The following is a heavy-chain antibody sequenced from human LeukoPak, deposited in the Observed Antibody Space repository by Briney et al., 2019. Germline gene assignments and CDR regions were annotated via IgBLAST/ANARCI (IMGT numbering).Heavy chain of an antibody. J-gene: IGHJ4*02. CDR3: ARAYGDDTFDY. Sequence: PSETLSLTCTVSGGSISSYYWSWIRQPPGKGLEWIGYIYYSGSTNYNPSLTSRVTISVDTSKNQFSLKLSSVTAADTAVYYCARAYGDDTFDYWGQGTLVTVSS. CDR2: IYYSGST. V-gene: IGHV4-59*01. CDR1: GGSISSYY. D-gene: IGHD4-17*01.